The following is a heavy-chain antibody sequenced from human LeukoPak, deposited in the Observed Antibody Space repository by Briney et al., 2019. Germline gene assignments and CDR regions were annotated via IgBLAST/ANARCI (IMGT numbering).Heavy chain of an antibody. Sequence: GASVKVSCKASGYTFTGYYMHWVRQAPGQGLEWMGRINPNSGGTNYAQKFQGRVTMTRDTSISTAYMELSRLRSDDTAVYYCARVQGGERRELDYWGQGTLVTVSS. J-gene: IGHJ4*02. D-gene: IGHD1-1*01. V-gene: IGHV1-2*06. CDR2: INPNSGGT. CDR1: GYTFTGYY. CDR3: ARVQGGERRELDY.